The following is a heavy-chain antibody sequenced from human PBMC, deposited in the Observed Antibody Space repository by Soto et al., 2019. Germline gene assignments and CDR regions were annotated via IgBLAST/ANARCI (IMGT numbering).Heavy chain of an antibody. J-gene: IGHJ6*03. D-gene: IGHD3-10*01. V-gene: IGHV3-66*01. CDR2: IYSGGST. Sequence: GGSPRLFCAASGFTVSCNYMSWVPQAPGKVLEWVSVIYSGGSTYYADSVKGRFTISRDNSKNTLYLQMNSLRAEDTAVYYCARDQYGSGSDYYYYMDVWGKGTTVTVSS. CDR3: ARDQYGSGSDYYYYMDV. CDR1: GFTVSCNY.